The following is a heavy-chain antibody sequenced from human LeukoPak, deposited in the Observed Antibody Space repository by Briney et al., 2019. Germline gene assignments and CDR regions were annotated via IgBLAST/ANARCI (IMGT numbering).Heavy chain of an antibody. CDR2: INHSGSA. CDR1: GGSLSGSY. CDR3: ARARRDSGYYKVDY. D-gene: IGHD3-3*01. J-gene: IGHJ4*02. Sequence: SETLSLTCAVYGGSLSGSYWSWIRQPPGKGLEWIGEINHSGSANCNPSLKSRVTLSIDKSKNQFSLNLNSVTAADTAVYYCARARRDSGYYKVDYWGQGTLVTVSS. V-gene: IGHV4-34*01.